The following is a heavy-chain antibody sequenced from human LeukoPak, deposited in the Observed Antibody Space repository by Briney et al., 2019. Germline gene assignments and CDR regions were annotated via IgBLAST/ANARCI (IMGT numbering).Heavy chain of an antibody. CDR3: ARDIIERRGAVGFDP. Sequence: SETLSLTCTVSGGSISSHYWSWIRQPPGKGLEWIGYIYDSGSTYYNPSLKSRVTISVDTSKNQFSLRLRSVTAADTAVYYCARDIIERRGAVGFDPWGQGTLVTVSS. CDR1: GGSISSHY. D-gene: IGHD6-13*01. V-gene: IGHV4-59*11. J-gene: IGHJ5*02. CDR2: IYDSGST.